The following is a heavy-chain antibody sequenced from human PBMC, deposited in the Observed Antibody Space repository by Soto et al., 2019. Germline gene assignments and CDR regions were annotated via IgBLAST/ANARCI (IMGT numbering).Heavy chain of an antibody. D-gene: IGHD6-25*01. CDR3: ARVFSSGSGWMYYFDF. J-gene: IGHJ4*02. CDR1: SGSISTGNW. CDR2: IYYTRAT. Sequence: QVELQESGPRLVKSSGTLSLTCEVSSGSISTGNWWSWVRQPPGKGLEWIGEIYYTRATNYNPSLKSRVTMTIDKSTDLFSLILTSATAADTAVYYCARVFSSGSGWMYYFDFWGQGILVSVSS. V-gene: IGHV4-4*02.